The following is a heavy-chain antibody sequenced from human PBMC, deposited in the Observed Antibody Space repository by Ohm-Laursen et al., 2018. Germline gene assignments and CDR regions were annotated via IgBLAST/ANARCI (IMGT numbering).Heavy chain of an antibody. CDR1: GFTFSSYA. CDR3: AKASGMVVVPAAVHHPIDY. Sequence: SLRLSCSASGFTFSSYAMGWVRQAPGKGLEWVSAISGSGGSTYYADSVKGRFTISRDNSKNTLYLQMNSLRAEDTAVYYCAKASGMVVVPAAVHHPIDYWGQGTLVTVSS. CDR2: ISGSGGST. J-gene: IGHJ4*02. D-gene: IGHD2-2*01. V-gene: IGHV3-23*01.